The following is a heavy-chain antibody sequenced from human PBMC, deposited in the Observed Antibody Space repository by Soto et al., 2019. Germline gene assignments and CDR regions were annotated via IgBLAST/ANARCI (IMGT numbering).Heavy chain of an antibody. CDR1: GGSFSGYQ. CDR2: INHSGTT. Sequence: PSETLSLTCGVYGGSFSGYQWNWIRQSPWQGLEWIGAINHSGTTKYNPSLESRINLSGDTSKKQFSLKMFSVTAADTAIYYCARGWRFDPWGQGTQVTVSS. V-gene: IGHV4-34*01. CDR3: ARGWRFDP. J-gene: IGHJ5*02. D-gene: IGHD1-1*01.